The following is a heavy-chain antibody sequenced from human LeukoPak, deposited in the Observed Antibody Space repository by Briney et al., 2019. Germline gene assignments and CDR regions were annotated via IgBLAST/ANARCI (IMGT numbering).Heavy chain of an antibody. D-gene: IGHD1-20*01. CDR2: IYPRDGST. V-gene: IGHV1-46*01. Sequence: ASVKVSCKASGYTFTSNYIHWVRQAPGQGLEWMGMIYPRDGSTSYAQKFQGRVTITADESTSTAYMELSSLRSEDTAVYYCARGITGNGWFDPWGQGTLVTVSS. CDR1: GYTFTSNY. CDR3: ARGITGNGWFDP. J-gene: IGHJ5*02.